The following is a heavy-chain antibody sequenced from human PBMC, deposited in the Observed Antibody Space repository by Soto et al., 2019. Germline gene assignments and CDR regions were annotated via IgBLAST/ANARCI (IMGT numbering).Heavy chain of an antibody. CDR1: GFTFSSYW. Sequence: PGGSLRLSCAASGFTFSSYWMHWVRQAPGKGLVWVSRINSDGSSTSYADSVKGRFTISRENAKNSLYLQMNSLRAEDTAVYYCARVRHLGSSSWPHYFDYWGQGTLVTVSS. V-gene: IGHV3-74*01. J-gene: IGHJ4*02. D-gene: IGHD6-13*01. CDR3: ARVRHLGSSSWPHYFDY. CDR2: INSDGSST.